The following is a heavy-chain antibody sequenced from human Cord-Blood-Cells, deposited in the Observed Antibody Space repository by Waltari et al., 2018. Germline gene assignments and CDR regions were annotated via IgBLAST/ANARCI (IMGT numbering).Heavy chain of an antibody. J-gene: IGHJ4*02. CDR1: GFTFSSYE. D-gene: IGHD5-12*01. Sequence: EVQLVESGGGLVQPGGSLRLSGAASGFTFSSYEMKWVRPAPGKGLEWVSYISSSGSTIYYADSVKGRFTISRDNAKNSLYLQMNSLRAEDTAVYYCARGEVSGYDSYDYWGQGTLVTVSS. CDR3: ARGEVSGYDSYDY. V-gene: IGHV3-48*03. CDR2: ISSSGSTI.